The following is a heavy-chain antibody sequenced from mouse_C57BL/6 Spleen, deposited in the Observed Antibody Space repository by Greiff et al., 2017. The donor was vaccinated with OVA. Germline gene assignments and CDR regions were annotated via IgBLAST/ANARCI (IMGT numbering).Heavy chain of an antibody. CDR3: ALRGWLLPAWFAY. Sequence: EVKLQESGPGLVKPSQSLSLTCSVTGYSITSGYYWNWIRQFPGNKLEWMGYISYDGSNNYNPSLKNRISITRDTSKNQFFLKLNSVTTEDTATYYCALRGWLLPAWFAYWGQGTLVTVSA. CDR1: GYSITSGYY. D-gene: IGHD2-3*01. CDR2: ISYDGSN. J-gene: IGHJ3*01. V-gene: IGHV3-6*01.